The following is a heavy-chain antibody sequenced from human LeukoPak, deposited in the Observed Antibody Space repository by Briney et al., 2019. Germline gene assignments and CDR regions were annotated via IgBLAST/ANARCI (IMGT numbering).Heavy chain of an antibody. Sequence: PGGSLRLSCVASGFTFSTYVMGWVRQVPGKGLEWVSAISGSGGSTYYADSVKGRFTISRDNSKNTLYLQMNSLRAEDTAVYYCAREGVPWQYMDVWGKGTTVTVSS. V-gene: IGHV3-23*01. CDR1: GFTFSTYV. CDR2: ISGSGGST. CDR3: AREGVPWQYMDV. D-gene: IGHD3-16*01. J-gene: IGHJ6*03.